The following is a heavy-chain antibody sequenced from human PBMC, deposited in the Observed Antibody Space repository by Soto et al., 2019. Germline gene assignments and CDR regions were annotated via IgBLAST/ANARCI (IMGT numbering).Heavy chain of an antibody. D-gene: IGHD3-3*01. CDR2: IYHSGST. J-gene: IGHJ5*02. CDR1: CGSISSGGYS. CDR3: ARGFFLATFDP. Sequence: SETLSLTCAVSCGSISSGGYSWSWIRQPPGKGLEWIGYIYHSGSTYYNPSLKSRVTISVDRSKNQFSLKLSSVTAADTAVYYCARGFFLATFDPWGQGTLVTVSS. V-gene: IGHV4-30-2*01.